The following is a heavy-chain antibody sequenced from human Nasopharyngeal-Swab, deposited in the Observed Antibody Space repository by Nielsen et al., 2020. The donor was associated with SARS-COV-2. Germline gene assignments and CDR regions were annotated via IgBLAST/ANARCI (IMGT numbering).Heavy chain of an antibody. V-gene: IGHV1-18*01. CDR1: GYTFTSYG. J-gene: IGHJ4*02. CDR3: ARDQVTMVRGIVIPADY. D-gene: IGHD3-10*01. Sequence: ASVKVSCKASGYTFTSYGISWVRQAPGQGLEWMGWISAYNGNTNYAQKLQGRVTMTTDTSTTTAYMELRSLRSDDTAVYYCARDQVTMVRGIVIPADYWGQGTLVTVSS. CDR2: ISAYNGNT.